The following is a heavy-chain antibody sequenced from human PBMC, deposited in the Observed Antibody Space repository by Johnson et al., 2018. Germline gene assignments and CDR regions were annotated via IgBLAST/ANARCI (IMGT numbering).Heavy chain of an antibody. Sequence: QVQLVQSGAEVKKPGASVKVSCKASGYTFTSYDINWVRQATGQGLEWMGIINPSGGSTSYAQKFQGRVTMTRDTSTSTVYLGLSSLRSEDTAVYYCAGDMATFGGVIVIEEGDAFDIWGQGTMVTVSS. D-gene: IGHD3-16*02. CDR1: GYTFTSYD. V-gene: IGHV1-46*01. J-gene: IGHJ3*02. CDR2: INPSGGST. CDR3: AGDMATFGGVIVIEEGDAFDI.